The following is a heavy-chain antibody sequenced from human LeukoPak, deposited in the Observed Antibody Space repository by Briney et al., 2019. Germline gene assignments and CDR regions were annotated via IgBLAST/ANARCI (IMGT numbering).Heavy chain of an antibody. Sequence: GGSLRLSFAASGFTFSSYAMHWVRQAPGKGLEWVAVISYDGSNKYYADSVKGRFTISRDNSKNTLYLQMNSLRAEGTAVYYCARDSGIVVVPAANTPSYYMDVWGKGTTVTVSS. V-gene: IGHV3-30-3*01. CDR2: ISYDGSNK. J-gene: IGHJ6*03. D-gene: IGHD2-2*01. CDR1: GFTFSSYA. CDR3: ARDSGIVVVPAANTPSYYMDV.